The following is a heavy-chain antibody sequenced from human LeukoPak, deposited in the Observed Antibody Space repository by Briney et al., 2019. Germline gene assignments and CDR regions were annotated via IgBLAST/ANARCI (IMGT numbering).Heavy chain of an antibody. V-gene: IGHV3-23*01. J-gene: IGHJ4*02. Sequence: GRSLRLSCAASGFTFSSYAMSWVRQAPGKGLEWVSAISGRTTTTYYADSVKGRFTISRDNSKNTLYLQMNNLRGDDTAIYYCAKDLITMVGNYFDSWGQGTLVTVSS. CDR3: AKDLITMVGNYFDS. D-gene: IGHD3-10*01. CDR2: ISGRTTTT. CDR1: GFTFSSYA.